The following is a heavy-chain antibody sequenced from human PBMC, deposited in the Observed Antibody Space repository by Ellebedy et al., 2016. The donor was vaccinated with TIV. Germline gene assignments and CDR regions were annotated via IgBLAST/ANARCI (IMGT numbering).Heavy chain of an antibody. CDR2: ISYDGSNQ. J-gene: IGHJ4*02. V-gene: IGHV3-30*01. CDR3: ARDSTNHYFDY. CDR1: ACTFSSYA. Sequence: PGGSLRLSCAASACTFSSYAMLWVRQAPGKGLEWVALISYDGSNQFYADSVKGRFTISRDNSKNTLHLQMNSLRAEDTAVYYCARDSTNHYFDYWGQGTLVTVSS.